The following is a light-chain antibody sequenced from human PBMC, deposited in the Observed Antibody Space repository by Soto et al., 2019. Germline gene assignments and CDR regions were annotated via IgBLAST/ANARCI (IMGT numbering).Light chain of an antibody. CDR2: EVT. J-gene: IGLJ2*01. CDR3: SSYTTSATLL. CDR1: SSDIGNYDY. Sequence: QSALTQPASVSGSPGQSITISGTGTSSDIGNYDYVSWYQQHPGKAPKLVIYEVTNRPSGISSRFSGSKSGNTASLNISGLQSEDEVNYYCSSYTTSATLLVGGGTKLNVL. V-gene: IGLV2-14*01.